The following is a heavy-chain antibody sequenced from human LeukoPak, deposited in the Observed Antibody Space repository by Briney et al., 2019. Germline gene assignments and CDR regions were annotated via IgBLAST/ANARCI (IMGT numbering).Heavy chain of an antibody. V-gene: IGHV4-34*01. D-gene: IGHD3-10*01. J-gene: IGHJ5*02. Sequence: SETLSLTCAVYGGSFSGYYWSWIRQPPGKGLEWIGEINHSGSTNYNPSLKSRVTISVDTSKNQFSLKLSSVTAADTAVYYCARHVYYGSGSINWFDPWGQGTLVTVSS. CDR2: INHSGST. CDR3: ARHVYYGSGSINWFDP. CDR1: GGSFSGYY.